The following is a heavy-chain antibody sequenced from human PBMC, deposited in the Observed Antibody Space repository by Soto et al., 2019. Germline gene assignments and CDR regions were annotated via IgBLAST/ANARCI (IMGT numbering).Heavy chain of an antibody. Sequence: QVQLQEWGPGLVKPSETLSLTCIVSGGSINSGDYHWSWIRQPPGKGLEWIGYVHSSGSTYYHPSLKSRVVMSLDTSKNQVSLNLSSVTAADTAVYYCATGRLVVPALWGQGTLVTVSS. CDR1: GGSINSGDYH. V-gene: IGHV4-30-4*01. J-gene: IGHJ4*02. CDR3: ATGRLVVPAL. D-gene: IGHD2-15*01. CDR2: VHSSGST.